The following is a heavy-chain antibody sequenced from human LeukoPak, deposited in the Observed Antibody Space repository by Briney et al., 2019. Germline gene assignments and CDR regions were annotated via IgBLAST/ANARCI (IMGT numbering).Heavy chain of an antibody. CDR3: AREFTGYGNTDY. J-gene: IGHJ4*02. V-gene: IGHV3-7*03. D-gene: IGHD5-12*01. Sequence: PGGPLRLSCTAAGFSLSMYWMGWVRQAPGKGLEWVANIRSDGVEKYYVDSVRGRFTISTDTAKNTLYLQMNSLRADDTAVYYCAREFTGYGNTDYWGQGTLVTVSS. CDR1: GFSLSMYW. CDR2: IRSDGVEK.